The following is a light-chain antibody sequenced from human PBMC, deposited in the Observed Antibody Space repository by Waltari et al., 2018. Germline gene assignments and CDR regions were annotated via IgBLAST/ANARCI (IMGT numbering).Light chain of an antibody. V-gene: IGLV2-14*01. CDR2: QVS. CDR3: SSYTTSGTFV. CDR1: SSDVGAYNY. Sequence: QSALTQPVSVSGSPGQSITIPCTGTSSDVGAYNYVSWYQHHPGKAPKIMIYQVSNRPSGVSNRLSGSKSGNTASLTISGLQAEDEGDYYCSSYTTSGTFVFGGGTKLTVL. J-gene: IGLJ2*01.